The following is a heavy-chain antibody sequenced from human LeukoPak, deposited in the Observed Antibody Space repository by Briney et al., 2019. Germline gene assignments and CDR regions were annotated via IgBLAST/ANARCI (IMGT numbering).Heavy chain of an antibody. V-gene: IGHV3-23*01. CDR2: ISGSGGST. CDR1: GFTFISNY. J-gene: IGHJ4*02. D-gene: IGHD2-2*01. Sequence: GGSLRLSCAASGFTFISNYMTWVRQAPGKGLEWVSAISGSGGSTYYADSVKGRFTISRDNSKNTLYLQMNSLRAEDTAVYYCAKDLDCSSTSCYPDYWGQGTLVTVSS. CDR3: AKDLDCSSTSCYPDY.